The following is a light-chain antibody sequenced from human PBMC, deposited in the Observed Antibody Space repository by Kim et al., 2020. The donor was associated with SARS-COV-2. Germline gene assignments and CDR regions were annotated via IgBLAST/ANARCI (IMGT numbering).Light chain of an antibody. V-gene: IGLV2-14*03. J-gene: IGLJ2*01. CDR1: SSGVGGYNY. CDR3: SSYTSSSTVV. CDR2: DVS. Sequence: GHSINITCTGTSSGVGGYNYVSWYQQHPGKAPKLMIYDVSSRPSGVSNRFSGSKSGNTASLTISGLQAEDEADYYCSSYTSSSTVVFGGGTQLTVL.